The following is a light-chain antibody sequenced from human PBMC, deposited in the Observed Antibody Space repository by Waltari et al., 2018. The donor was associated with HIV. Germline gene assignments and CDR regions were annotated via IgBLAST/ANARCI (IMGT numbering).Light chain of an antibody. CDR2: EVS. CDR3: SSYISSATPE. V-gene: IGLV2-14*01. Sequence: QSALTQPASVSGSPGQSISISCTGTSSDVGDYYVSWYQHHPGKAPKVIIYEVSNRTSGVSNRFSGSKSGNTASLTISGLLPEDESDYFCSSYISSATPEFGGGTRLTVL. CDR1: SSDVGDYY. J-gene: IGLJ3*02.